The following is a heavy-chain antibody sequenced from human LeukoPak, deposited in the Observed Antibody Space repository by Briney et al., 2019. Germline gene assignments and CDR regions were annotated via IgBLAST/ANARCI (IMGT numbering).Heavy chain of an antibody. J-gene: IGHJ4*02. CDR2: INPNSGGT. V-gene: IGHV1-2*04. CDR1: GYTFTGYY. Sequence: GASVKVSCKASGYTFTGYYMHWVRQAPGQGLEWMGWINPNSGGTNYAQKFQGWVTMTRDTSISTAYMELSRLRSDDTAVYYCARGTRDIVVVPDYYFDYWGQGTLVTVSS. D-gene: IGHD2-2*01. CDR3: ARGTRDIVVVPDYYFDY.